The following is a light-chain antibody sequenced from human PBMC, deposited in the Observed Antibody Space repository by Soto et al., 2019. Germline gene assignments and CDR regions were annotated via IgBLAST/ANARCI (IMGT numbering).Light chain of an antibody. CDR3: HQYGSSPWT. V-gene: IGKV3-20*01. CDR1: QSVSSNY. Sequence: EIVLTQPPGTLSLSPGERVTLSCRASQSVSSNYLAWYQQTPGQAPRLLIYGASSRATGIPDRFSGSGSGTDFTLTISRLEPEDFAVYYCHQYGSSPWTFGQGTEVDIK. J-gene: IGKJ1*01. CDR2: GAS.